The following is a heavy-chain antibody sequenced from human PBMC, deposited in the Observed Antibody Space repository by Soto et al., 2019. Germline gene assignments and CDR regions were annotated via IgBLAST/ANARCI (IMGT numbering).Heavy chain of an antibody. Sequence: SETLSLTCAVYGGSFSGYYWSWIRQPPGKGLEWIGEINHSGSTNYNPSLKSRVTISVDTSKNQFSLKLSSVTAADTAVYYCGREYSSGYVQHWGQGTLVTVSS. V-gene: IGHV4-34*01. J-gene: IGHJ1*01. CDR3: GREYSSGYVQH. D-gene: IGHD6-19*01. CDR1: GGSFSGYY. CDR2: INHSGST.